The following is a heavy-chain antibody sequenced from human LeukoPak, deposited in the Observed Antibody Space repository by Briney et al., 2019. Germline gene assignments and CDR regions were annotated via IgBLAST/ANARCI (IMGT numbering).Heavy chain of an antibody. J-gene: IGHJ4*02. Sequence: PGGSLRLSCAASGITFRTFWMSWVRQAPGKGLEWVANLKEDGSDKYHADSVKGRFTISRDNAKNSLFLQMSSLRVDDTAIYYCARDSAGYDYWGQGTLVTVSS. CDR2: LKEDGSDK. V-gene: IGHV3-7*01. CDR1: GITFRTFW. CDR3: ARDSAGYDY. D-gene: IGHD5-12*01.